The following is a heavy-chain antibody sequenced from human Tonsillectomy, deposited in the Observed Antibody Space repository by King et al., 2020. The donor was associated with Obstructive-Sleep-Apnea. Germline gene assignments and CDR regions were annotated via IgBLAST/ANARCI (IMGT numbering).Heavy chain of an antibody. Sequence: VQLVESGGGLVQPGGSLRLSCAASGFTFSSYWMHWVRQAPGKGLVWVSHINRDGSSTIYADSVKGRFTISRDNAKNTLYLQMNSLRAEDTAVYYCARAEGASTGSGSYYNEYYYYYGMDVWGQGTTVTVSS. CDR2: INRDGSST. CDR1: GFTFSSYW. V-gene: IGHV3-74*01. CDR3: ARAEGASTGSGSYYNEYYYYYGMDV. J-gene: IGHJ6*02. D-gene: IGHD3-10*01.